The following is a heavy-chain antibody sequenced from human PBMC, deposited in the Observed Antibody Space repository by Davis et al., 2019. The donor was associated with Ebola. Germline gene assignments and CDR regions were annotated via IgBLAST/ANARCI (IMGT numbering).Heavy chain of an antibody. D-gene: IGHD6-19*01. CDR2: VHGGNGNT. CDR1: RFILTHYA. Sequence: ASVNDTRKASRFILTHYAIHSVRQAPGQRLEWMGWVHGGNGNTKYSQRFQGRVTITTDTSACTVYLDLTSLRSDETAVFYCARASFGYNSGWYADYWGPGSLVTVSS. CDR3: ARASFGYNSGWYADY. J-gene: IGHJ4*02. V-gene: IGHV1-3*01.